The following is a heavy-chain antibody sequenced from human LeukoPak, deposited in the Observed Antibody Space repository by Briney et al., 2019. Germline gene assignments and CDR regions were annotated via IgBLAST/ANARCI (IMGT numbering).Heavy chain of an antibody. CDR3: ARDPGYDYGDYIQDPFDI. Sequence: PSETLSLTGTVSGGSISSYYWSWIRQPAGKGLEWIGRIYTSGSTNYNPYLRGRVTISVDKSKNQFSLKLSSVTAADTAVYYCARDPGYDYGDYIQDPFDIWGHGTMVAVSS. V-gene: IGHV4-4*07. J-gene: IGHJ3*02. D-gene: IGHD4-17*01. CDR2: IYTSGST. CDR1: GGSISSYY.